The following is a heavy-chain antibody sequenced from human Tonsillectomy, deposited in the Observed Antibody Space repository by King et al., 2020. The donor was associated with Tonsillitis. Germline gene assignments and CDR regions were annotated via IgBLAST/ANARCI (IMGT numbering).Heavy chain of an antibody. V-gene: IGHV4-59*01. J-gene: IGHJ5*02. Sequence: QLQESGPGLVKPSETLSLTCTVSGGSISSYYWSWIRQPPGKGLEWIGYIYYSGSTNYNPSLKSRVTISVDTSKNQFSLKLSSVTAADTALYYCARAGGDYCSSTSCYINGFDPWGQGTLVTVSS. D-gene: IGHD2-2*01. CDR2: IYYSGST. CDR1: GGSISSYY. CDR3: ARAGGDYCSSTSCYINGFDP.